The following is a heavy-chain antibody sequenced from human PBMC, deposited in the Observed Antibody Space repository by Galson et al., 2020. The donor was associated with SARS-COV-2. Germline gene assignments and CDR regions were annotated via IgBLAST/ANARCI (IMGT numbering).Heavy chain of an antibody. CDR1: GYTFTTYA. Sequence: ASVKVSCKASGYTFTTYAMHWVRQDPGQRLEWMGWTNTGNGDTKYSQNFQGRVTITRDTSASTAYMELSNLRSEDTAVYYCARGRFVEWLPFDYWGQGTLVTVSS. D-gene: IGHD3-3*01. J-gene: IGHJ4*02. CDR2: TNTGNGDT. CDR3: ARGRFVEWLPFDY. V-gene: IGHV1-3*04.